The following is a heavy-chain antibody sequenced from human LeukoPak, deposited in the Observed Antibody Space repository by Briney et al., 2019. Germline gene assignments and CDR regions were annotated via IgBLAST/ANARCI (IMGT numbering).Heavy chain of an antibody. D-gene: IGHD6-19*01. CDR2: INPNSGGA. J-gene: IGHJ4*02. CDR1: GYTFTHYY. Sequence: ASVKASCRASGYTFTHYYMNWVRQAPGQGLEWMGWINPNSGGAKYAQKFQGRVTMTRDTSISTAHMELSGLRSDDTAVYYCARLVLQNIVVAGLKFDYWGQGTLITVSS. CDR3: ARLVLQNIVVAGLKFDY. V-gene: IGHV1-2*02.